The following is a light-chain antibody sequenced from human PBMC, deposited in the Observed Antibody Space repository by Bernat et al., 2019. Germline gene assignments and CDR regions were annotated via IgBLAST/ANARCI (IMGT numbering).Light chain of an antibody. J-gene: IGKJ1*01. Sequence: DIQMTQSPSSLSASVGDRVTISCRASQKVISYLNWYQQKPGKAPKLLIYAVSRLHSGVPSRFSGNGSGTDFTLTISSLQPEDFATYSCHQSFNTPWTFGQGTRVEIQ. CDR3: HQSFNTPWT. V-gene: IGKV1-39*01. CDR1: QKVISY. CDR2: AVS.